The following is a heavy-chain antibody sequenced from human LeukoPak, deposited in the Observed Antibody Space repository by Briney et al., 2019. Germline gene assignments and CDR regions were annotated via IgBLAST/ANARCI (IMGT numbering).Heavy chain of an antibody. J-gene: IGHJ4*02. CDR1: GGSISSSSYY. CDR3: ARVGTAMVISRVDY. Sequence: SETLSLTCTVSGGSISSSSYYWGWIRQPPGKGLEWIGSIYYSGSTYYNPSLKSRVTISVDTSKNQFSLKLSSVTAADTAVYSCARVGTAMVISRVDYWGQGTLVTVSS. V-gene: IGHV4-39*07. CDR2: IYYSGST. D-gene: IGHD5-18*01.